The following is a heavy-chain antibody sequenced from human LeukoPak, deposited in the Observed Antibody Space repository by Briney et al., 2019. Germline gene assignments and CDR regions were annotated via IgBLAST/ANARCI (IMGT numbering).Heavy chain of an antibody. CDR2: ISAYNGNT. CDR1: GYTFTSYG. V-gene: IGHV1-18*01. J-gene: IGHJ4*02. D-gene: IGHD2-15*01. CDR3: ARDFFHGHCSGLSCFLLDY. Sequence: ASVKVSCKASGYTFTSYGISWVRQAPGQGLEWMGWISAYNGNTNYAQKLQGRVTMTTDTSTSTAYMELRRLRSDDTAVYYCARDFFHGHCSGLSCFLLDYWGQGSLVTVSS.